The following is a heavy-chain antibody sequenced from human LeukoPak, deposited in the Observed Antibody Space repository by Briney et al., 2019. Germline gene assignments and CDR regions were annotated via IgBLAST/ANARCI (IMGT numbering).Heavy chain of an antibody. J-gene: IGHJ6*03. CDR2: INSEGSGT. CDR3: IRTLIVATSPYTDV. V-gene: IGHV3-74*01. D-gene: IGHD5-12*01. CDR1: GFTFSKYW. Sequence: QPGGSLTLSCAASGFTFSKYWMLWVRQAPGKGLESVSRINSEGSGTTYADSVEGRFTISRDNAKNTAYLQMTSLRAEDTAIYYCIRTLIVATSPYTDVWGKGTMVTVSS.